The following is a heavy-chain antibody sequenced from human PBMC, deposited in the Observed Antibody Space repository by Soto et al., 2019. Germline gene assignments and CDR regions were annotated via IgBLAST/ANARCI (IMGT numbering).Heavy chain of an antibody. CDR2: IYWDDDK. CDR1: GFSFTTDGMG. Sequence: QITLKESGPTLVKPTQTLTLTCTFSGFSFTTDGMGVGWIRQPPGKALEWLALIYWDDDKRYSPSLKSRLTITKDASRNQVVLTLTNMDPADTATYYCAYLYWAASGIRYYFDYWGQGTLVTVSS. D-gene: IGHD2-21*02. V-gene: IGHV2-5*02. CDR3: AYLYWAASGIRYYFDY. J-gene: IGHJ4*02.